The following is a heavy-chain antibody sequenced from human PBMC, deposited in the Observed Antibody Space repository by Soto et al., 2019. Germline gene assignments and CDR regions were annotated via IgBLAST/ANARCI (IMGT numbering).Heavy chain of an antibody. CDR1: GYTFTSYG. Sequence: ASVKVSCKASGYTFTSYGISWVRQAPRQGLEWMGWISAYNGNTNYAQKLQGRVTMTTDTSTSTAYMELRSLRSDDTAVYYCARGAVAWGYYYYYGMDDWGQGTTVTVSS. J-gene: IGHJ6*02. CDR3: ARGAVAWGYYYYYGMDD. CDR2: ISAYNGNT. V-gene: IGHV1-18*01. D-gene: IGHD6-19*01.